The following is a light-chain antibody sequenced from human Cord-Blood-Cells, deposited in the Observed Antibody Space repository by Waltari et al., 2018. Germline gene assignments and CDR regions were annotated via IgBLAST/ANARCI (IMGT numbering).Light chain of an antibody. CDR1: QSVSSN. Sequence: EIVMTQSPATLSVSPGERATLSCSSIQSVSSNLAWYQHRPGHAPRLLIYGASTRATGIPARCSGSGSGTEFTLTISSLQSEDFAVYYCQQYNNGPPWTFGQGTKVEIK. J-gene: IGKJ1*01. CDR2: GAS. CDR3: QQYNNGPPWT. V-gene: IGKV3-15*01.